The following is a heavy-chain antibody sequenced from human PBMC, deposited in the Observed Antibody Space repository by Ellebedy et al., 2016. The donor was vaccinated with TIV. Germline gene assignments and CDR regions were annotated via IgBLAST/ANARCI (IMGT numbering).Heavy chain of an antibody. CDR3: ARDGEGRWDY. CDR1: GSSTSRGYY. Sequence: MPSDTLSLTCSVSGSSTSRGYYSGWIRRSPASGLEWIGSRYHSVSTYYSPSLKSRVTMSVDTSKNQFSLRLSSVTAADTAVYYCARDGEGRWDYWGPGTLVTVSS. V-gene: IGHV4-38-2*02. J-gene: IGHJ4*02. D-gene: IGHD4-23*01. CDR2: RYHSVST.